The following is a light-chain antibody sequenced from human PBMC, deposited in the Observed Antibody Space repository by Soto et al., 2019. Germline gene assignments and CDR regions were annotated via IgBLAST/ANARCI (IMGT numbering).Light chain of an antibody. Sequence: EIVLTQSPGTLSLSPGERATLSCRASQSVSSSYLAWYQQKPGQAPRLLIYGASSRATGIPDRFSGSGSGTAFTLTISRLELEGLEVDYCHQYGSWWTFGQGTKVESK. J-gene: IGKJ1*01. CDR1: QSVSSSY. V-gene: IGKV3-20*01. CDR3: HQYGSWWT. CDR2: GAS.